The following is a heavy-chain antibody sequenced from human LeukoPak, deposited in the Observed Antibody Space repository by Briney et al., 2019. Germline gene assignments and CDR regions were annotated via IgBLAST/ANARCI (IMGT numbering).Heavy chain of an antibody. CDR2: ISAYNGNT. CDR3: ARSGRYSSSWYFDY. D-gene: IGHD6-13*01. Sequence: ASVKVSCKASGYTFTNYGISWVRQAPGQGLEWMGWISAYNGNTNYAQKPQGRVTMTTDTSTSTAYMELRSLRSDDTAVYYCARSGRYSSSWYFDYWGQGTLVTVSS. V-gene: IGHV1-18*01. J-gene: IGHJ4*02. CDR1: GYTFTNYG.